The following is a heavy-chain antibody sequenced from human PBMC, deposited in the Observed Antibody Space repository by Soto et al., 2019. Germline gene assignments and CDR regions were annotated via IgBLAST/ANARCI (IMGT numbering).Heavy chain of an antibody. Sequence: SETLSLTCTVSGGSISSSSYYWGWIRQPPGKGLEWIGSIYYSGSTYYNPSLKSRVTISVDTSKNQFSLKLSSVTAADTAVYYCARRLYYDSSGFEGGGMDVWRSGATVT. CDR2: IYYSGST. CDR3: ARRLYYDSSGFEGGGMDV. D-gene: IGHD3-22*01. J-gene: IGHJ6*02. V-gene: IGHV4-39*01. CDR1: GGSISSSSYY.